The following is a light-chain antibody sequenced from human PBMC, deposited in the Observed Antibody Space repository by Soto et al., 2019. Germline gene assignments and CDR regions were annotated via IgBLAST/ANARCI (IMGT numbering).Light chain of an antibody. Sequence: EIVLTQSPGTLSLSPGERATLSCRASQSVSSTYLAWYQQKPGQAPRLLIYGASSRATGIPDRISGSGSGTDFTLTISRLEPEDFAEYYCQQYGSSPVTFGQGTKVEIK. V-gene: IGKV3-20*01. CDR1: QSVSSTY. CDR2: GAS. CDR3: QQYGSSPVT. J-gene: IGKJ1*01.